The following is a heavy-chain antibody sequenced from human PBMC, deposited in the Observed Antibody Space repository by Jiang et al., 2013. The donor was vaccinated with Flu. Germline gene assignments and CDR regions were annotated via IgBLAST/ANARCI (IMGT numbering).Heavy chain of an antibody. CDR1: GGTFSSYA. CDR3: ARDNLEMATIGAFDY. D-gene: IGHD5-24*01. V-gene: IGHV1-69*04. CDR2: IIPILGIA. J-gene: IGHJ4*02. Sequence: SGAEVKKPGSSVKVSCKASGGTFSSYAISWVRQAPGQGLEWMGRIIPILGIANYAQKFQGRVTITADKSTSTAYMELSSLRSEDTAVYYCARDNLEMATIGAFDYWGQGTLVTVSS.